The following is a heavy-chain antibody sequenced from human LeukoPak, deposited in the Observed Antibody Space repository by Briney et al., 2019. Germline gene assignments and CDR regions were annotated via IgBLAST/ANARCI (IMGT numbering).Heavy chain of an antibody. J-gene: IGHJ4*02. CDR3: ARAPYCSGGSCYLDY. CDR1: GGAFSSYA. V-gene: IGHV1-69*04. Sequence: SVTVSCKASGGAFSSYAISWVRQAPGQGLEWMGRIIPTLGIANYAQKFQGRVTITADKSTSTAYMELSSLRSEDTAVYYCARAPYCSGGSCYLDYWGQGTLVTVSS. CDR2: IIPTLGIA. D-gene: IGHD2-15*01.